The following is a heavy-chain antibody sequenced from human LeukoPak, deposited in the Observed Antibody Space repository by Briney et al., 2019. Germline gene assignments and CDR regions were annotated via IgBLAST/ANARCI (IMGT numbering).Heavy chain of an antibody. D-gene: IGHD1-26*01. V-gene: IGHV3-23*01. Sequence: GGSLRLSCAASGFTFSFYGMSWVRQAPGKGLEWVSSISTGGGSTNYADSVKGRFTISRDNSKNTLYLQMNSLRAEDTAVYYCAKGHYSGSHYYFDYWGQGILVTVSS. CDR1: GFTFSFYG. J-gene: IGHJ4*02. CDR2: ISTGGGST. CDR3: AKGHYSGSHYYFDY.